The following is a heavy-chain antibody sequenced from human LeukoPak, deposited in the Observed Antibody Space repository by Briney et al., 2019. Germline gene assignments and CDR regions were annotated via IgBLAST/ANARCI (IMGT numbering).Heavy chain of an antibody. J-gene: IGHJ4*02. D-gene: IGHD2-15*01. V-gene: IGHV3-9*01. Sequence: PGGSLRLSCAASGFTFDDYAMHWVRQAPGKGLEWVSGISWNSGSIGYADSVKGRFTISRDNAKNSLYLQMNSLRAEDTALYYCAKDGDCSGGSCYPPSYYFDYWGQGTLVTVSS. CDR1: GFTFDDYA. CDR2: ISWNSGSI. CDR3: AKDGDCSGGSCYPPSYYFDY.